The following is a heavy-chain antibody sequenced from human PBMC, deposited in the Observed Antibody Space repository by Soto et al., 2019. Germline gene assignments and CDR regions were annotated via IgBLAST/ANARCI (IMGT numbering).Heavy chain of an antibody. CDR2: ISYDGSDK. CDR3: AKDTYCGGGSCYYNLFDY. CDR1: GFTYSNYD. J-gene: IGHJ4*02. Sequence: LRLSCAASGFTYSNYDMHWVRQAPGKGLEWVVVISYDGSDKYYADSVKGRFTISRDNSKNTLYLQMNSLRAEDTAVYYCAKDTYCGGGSCYYNLFDYWGQGTLVTVSS. V-gene: IGHV3-30*18. D-gene: IGHD2-15*01.